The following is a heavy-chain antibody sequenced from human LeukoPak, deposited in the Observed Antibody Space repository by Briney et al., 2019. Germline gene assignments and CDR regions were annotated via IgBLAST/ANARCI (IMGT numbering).Heavy chain of an antibody. V-gene: IGHV3-21*01. D-gene: IGHD5-18*01. CDR1: GFTFSSYS. CDR3: AREDTAMDLDY. CDR2: ISSSSSYI. J-gene: IGHJ4*02. Sequence: GGSLRLSCAASGFTFSSYSMNWVRQAPGKGLEWGSSISSSSSYIYYADSMKGRFTISRDNAKNSLYLQMNSLRAEDTAVYYCAREDTAMDLDYWGQGTLVTVSS.